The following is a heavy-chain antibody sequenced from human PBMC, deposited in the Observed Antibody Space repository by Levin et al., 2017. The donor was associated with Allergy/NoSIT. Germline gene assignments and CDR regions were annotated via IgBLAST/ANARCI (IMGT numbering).Heavy chain of an antibody. J-gene: IGHJ5*02. V-gene: IGHV3-7*01. CDR1: GFTFNTSW. D-gene: IGHD7-27*01. CDR2: IKEDGSEK. Sequence: LSLTCAASGFTFNTSWMTWVRQAPGKGLEWVANIKEDGSEKYYVDSVKGRFTISRDNAKNSLYLQMDSLRGEDTAVYYCARDSNWGPGKICDPWGQGTLVTVSS. CDR3: ARDSNWGPGKICDP.